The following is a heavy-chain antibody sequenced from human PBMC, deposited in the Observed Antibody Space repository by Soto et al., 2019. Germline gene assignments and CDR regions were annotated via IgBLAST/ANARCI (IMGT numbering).Heavy chain of an antibody. V-gene: IGHV3-23*01. D-gene: IGHD6-19*01. CDR3: AKDRGIAVAGTPPVDFQH. CDR2: ISGSGGST. CDR1: GFTFSSYA. Sequence: GGSLRLSCAASGFTFSSYAMSWVRQAPGKGLEWVSAISGSGGSTYYADSVKGRFTISRDNSKNTLYLQMNSLRAEDTAVYYCAKDRGIAVAGTPPVDFQHWGQGTLVTVSS. J-gene: IGHJ1*01.